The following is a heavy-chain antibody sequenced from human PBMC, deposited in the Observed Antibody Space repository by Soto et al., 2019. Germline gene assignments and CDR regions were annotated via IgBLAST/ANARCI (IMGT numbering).Heavy chain of an antibody. Sequence: GGSLRLSCVVSGSTSDDYAMHWVRQVPGKGLEWVSGILWKSGVVDYADSVKGRFTTSRDNAKNSLHLWMNSLRVEDTALYYCGKDLSPGGLESWGHGTLVTVSS. D-gene: IGHD2-15*01. J-gene: IGHJ5*01. CDR2: ILWKSGVV. V-gene: IGHV3-9*02. CDR1: GSTSDDYA. CDR3: GKDLSPGGLES.